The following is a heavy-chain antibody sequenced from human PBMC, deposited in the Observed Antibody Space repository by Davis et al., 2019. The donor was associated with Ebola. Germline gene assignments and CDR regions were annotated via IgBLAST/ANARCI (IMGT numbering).Heavy chain of an antibody. CDR1: GYTFTRFA. Sequence: AASVKVSCKASGYTFTRFAIHWVRQAPGQRLEWMGWINAGNGNTIYSQNFQGRVTITRDTSASTVYMELSSLRSEDTAVYYCARNSVTTRLGYYGMDVWGQGTTVTVSS. CDR2: INAGNGNT. V-gene: IGHV1-3*01. J-gene: IGHJ6*02. D-gene: IGHD4-17*01. CDR3: ARNSVTTRLGYYGMDV.